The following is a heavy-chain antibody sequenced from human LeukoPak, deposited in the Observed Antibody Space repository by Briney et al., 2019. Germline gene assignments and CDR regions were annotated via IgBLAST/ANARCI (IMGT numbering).Heavy chain of an antibody. V-gene: IGHV3-7*01. CDR2: IKEDGSEK. J-gene: IGHJ4*02. CDR3: AREYYYDSSGYASFGY. D-gene: IGHD3-22*01. CDR1: GFTFSYFW. Sequence: GGSLRLSCAASGFTFSYFWMSWVRQAPGKGLEWVANIKEDGSEKYYVDSVKGRFTISRDNAKNSLYLQMNSLRAEDTAVYYCAREYYYDSSGYASFGYWGQGTLVTVSS.